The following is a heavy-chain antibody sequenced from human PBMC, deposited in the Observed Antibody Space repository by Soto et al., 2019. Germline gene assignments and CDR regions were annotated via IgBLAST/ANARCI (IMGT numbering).Heavy chain of an antibody. J-gene: IGHJ4*02. CDR2: IDPSDSQT. CDR1: GYSFAGYW. Sequence: GESLKISCKGSGYSFAGYWITWVRQKPGKGLEWMGRIDPSDSQTYYSPSFRGHVTIPVTKSITTVFLQWSSLRASDTAMYYCARQIHDSDTGPNFQYYFDSWGQGTPVTVSS. D-gene: IGHD5-18*01. CDR3: ARQIHDSDTGPNFQYYFDS. V-gene: IGHV5-10-1*01.